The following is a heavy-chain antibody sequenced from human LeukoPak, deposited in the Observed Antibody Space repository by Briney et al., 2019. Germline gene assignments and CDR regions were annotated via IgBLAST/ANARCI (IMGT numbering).Heavy chain of an antibody. D-gene: IGHD3-22*01. CDR1: GFTFSSYA. CDR2: ISYDGSNK. V-gene: IGHV3-30-3*01. Sequence: RSLRLSCAASGFTFSSYALHWVRQAPGKGLEWVAVISYDGSNKYYADSVKGRFTISRDNSKNTLYLQMNSLRAEDTAVYYCASSSDSSGYPFDYWGQGTLVTVSS. CDR3: ASSSDSSGYPFDY. J-gene: IGHJ4*02.